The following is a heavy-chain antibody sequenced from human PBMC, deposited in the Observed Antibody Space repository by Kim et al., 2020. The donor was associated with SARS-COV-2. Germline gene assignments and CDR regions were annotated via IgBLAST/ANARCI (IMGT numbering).Heavy chain of an antibody. V-gene: IGHV3-15*01. D-gene: IGHD3-3*01. CDR2: IKSKTDGGTT. Sequence: GGSLRLSCAASGFTFSNAWMSWVRQAPGKGLEWVGRIKSKTDGGTTDYAAPVKGRFTISRDDSKNTLYLQMNSLKTEDTAVYYCTTGHGGYDFWSGYYEHYYYGMDVWGQGTTVTVSS. CDR3: TTGHGGYDFWSGYYEHYYYGMDV. CDR1: GFTFSNAW. J-gene: IGHJ6*02.